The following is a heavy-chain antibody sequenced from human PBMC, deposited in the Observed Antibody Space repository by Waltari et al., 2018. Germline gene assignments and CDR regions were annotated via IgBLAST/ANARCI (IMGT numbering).Heavy chain of an antibody. V-gene: IGHV4-39*01. D-gene: IGHD3-22*01. CDR1: GGSIRRSGYY. CDR2: IYYIGNM. Sequence: QLELQESGPGLVKPSETLSLTCGVSGGSIRRSGYYWVWIRQPPGKGLEWIGSIYYIGNMYYNPSLNSRVTISVDTSKNQFSLKLTSVTAAETAMYFCARQSYYDESGHDWGQGTLVTVSS. CDR3: ARQSYYDESGHD. J-gene: IGHJ4*02.